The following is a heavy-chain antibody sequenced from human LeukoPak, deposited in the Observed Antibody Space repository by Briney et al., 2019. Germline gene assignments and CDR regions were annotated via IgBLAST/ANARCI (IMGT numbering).Heavy chain of an antibody. CDR3: ARTGGYYDSSGYSSGEFDY. D-gene: IGHD3-22*01. Sequence: PGRSLRLSCAASGFTFDDYAMHWVRQAPGKGLEWVSGISWNSGSIGYADSVKGRFTISRDNAKNSLYLQMNSLRAEDTAVYYCARTGGYYDSSGYSSGEFDYWGQGTLVTVSS. V-gene: IGHV3-9*01. J-gene: IGHJ4*02. CDR1: GFTFDDYA. CDR2: ISWNSGSI.